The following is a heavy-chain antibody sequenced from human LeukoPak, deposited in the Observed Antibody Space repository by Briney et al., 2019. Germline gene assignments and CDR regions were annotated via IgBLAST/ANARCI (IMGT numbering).Heavy chain of an antibody. CDR1: GGSFSGYY. Sequence: PSETLSLTCAVYGGSFSGYYSNWIRQSPGEGLEWIGEINPSGSTNYNPSLKSRVTILVDTFKNQFSLKLNSVTAADTAVYYCARGAPKEIQLWLRLRGVAFDIWGQGTMVTVSS. J-gene: IGHJ3*02. CDR2: INPSGST. V-gene: IGHV4-34*01. D-gene: IGHD5-18*01. CDR3: ARGAPKEIQLWLRLRGVAFDI.